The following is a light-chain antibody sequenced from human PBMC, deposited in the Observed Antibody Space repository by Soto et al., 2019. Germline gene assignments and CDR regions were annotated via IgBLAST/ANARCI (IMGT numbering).Light chain of an antibody. J-gene: IGKJ1*01. V-gene: IGKV3-20*01. CDR1: QSVSDTH. CDR3: QQYGTSPRT. Sequence: EIVLTQSPGALSLSPGESATLSCRASQSVSDTHVAWYQQKPGQAPRLLISGTSTRATGIPDRFSGSASGTDFTLTISRLEPEDFAVYYCQQYGTSPRTFGQGTKVDVK. CDR2: GTS.